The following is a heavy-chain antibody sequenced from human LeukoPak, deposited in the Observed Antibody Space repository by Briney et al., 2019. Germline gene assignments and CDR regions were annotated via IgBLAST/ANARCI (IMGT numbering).Heavy chain of an antibody. V-gene: IGHV1-46*01. CDR3: ARDSLGPIVATITAQSGYYYGMDV. D-gene: IGHD5-12*01. CDR2: INPSGGST. CDR1: GYTFTSYY. J-gene: IGHJ6*02. Sequence: ASVKVSCKASGYTFTSYYMHWVRQAPGQGLEWMGIINPSGGSTSYAQKLQGRVTMTRDTSTSTVYMELSSLRSEDTAVYYCARDSLGPIVATITAQSGYYYGMDVWGQGTTVTVSS.